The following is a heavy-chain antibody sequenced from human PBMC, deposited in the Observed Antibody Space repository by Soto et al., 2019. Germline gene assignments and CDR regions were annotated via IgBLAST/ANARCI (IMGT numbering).Heavy chain of an antibody. V-gene: IGHV1-46*01. Sequence: ASVKVSCKASGFSFSDYFMHWVRQAPGQGLEWMGIINPSGDSRNYAQKFQGRVTMTRDTSTSTVYMELSSLRSEDTAVYYCARGDYYDSSGQCDYWGQGTLVTVS. CDR1: GFSFSDYF. J-gene: IGHJ4*02. CDR2: INPSGDSR. CDR3: ARGDYYDSSGQCDY. D-gene: IGHD3-22*01.